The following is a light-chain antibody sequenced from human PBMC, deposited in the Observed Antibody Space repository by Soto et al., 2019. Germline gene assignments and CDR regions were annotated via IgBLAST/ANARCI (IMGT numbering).Light chain of an antibody. CDR3: SSYTTSSTLYF. V-gene: IGLV2-14*01. CDR1: SSDVGGYIY. Sequence: QSVLTQPASVSGSPGQSITISCTGTSSDVGGYIYVSWYQQHPGRAPKLIIYGVTNRPSGISTRFSGSKSGNTASLTISGLQAEDEADYYCSSYTTSSTLYFFGTGTKATVL. J-gene: IGLJ1*01. CDR2: GVT.